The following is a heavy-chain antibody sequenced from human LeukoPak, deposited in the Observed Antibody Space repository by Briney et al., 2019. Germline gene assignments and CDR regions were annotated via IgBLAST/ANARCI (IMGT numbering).Heavy chain of an antibody. Sequence: PGGSLRLSCAASGFTFSSYGMHWVRQAPGKGLEWVAVISYDGSNKYYADSVKGRFTISRDNSKNTLYLQMNSLRAEDTAIYYCAKERIEAAGTDYWGQGTLVTVSS. V-gene: IGHV3-30*18. J-gene: IGHJ4*02. CDR1: GFTFSSYG. D-gene: IGHD6-13*01. CDR2: ISYDGSNK. CDR3: AKERIEAAGTDY.